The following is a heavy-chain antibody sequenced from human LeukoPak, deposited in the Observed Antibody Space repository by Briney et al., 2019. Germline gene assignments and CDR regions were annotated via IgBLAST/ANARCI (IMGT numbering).Heavy chain of an antibody. CDR1: GFTFGDYA. CDR2: IRSKAYGGTT. D-gene: IGHD1-1*01. J-gene: IGHJ4*02. Sequence: GRPLRLSCTASGFTFGDYAMSWFRQAPGKGLEWVGFIRSKAYGGTTEYAASVKGRFTISRDDSKSIAYLQMNSLKTEDTAVYYCTRGLAQLELDGFDYWGQGTLVSVSS. CDR3: TRGLAQLELDGFDY. V-gene: IGHV3-49*03.